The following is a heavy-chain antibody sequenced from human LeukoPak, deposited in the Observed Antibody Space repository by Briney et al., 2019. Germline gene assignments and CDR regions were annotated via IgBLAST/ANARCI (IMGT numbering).Heavy chain of an antibody. J-gene: IGHJ4*02. V-gene: IGHV3-48*01. CDR1: GFTFSSYS. Sequence: GGSLRLSCAASGFTFSSYSMNWVRQAPGKGLEWVSYIGSSGSTIYYADSVMGRFTISRDNAKNSLYLQMNSLRAEDTAVYYCARDWYSSSWYGDYWGQGTLVTVSS. D-gene: IGHD6-13*01. CDR3: ARDWYSSSWYGDY. CDR2: IGSSGSTI.